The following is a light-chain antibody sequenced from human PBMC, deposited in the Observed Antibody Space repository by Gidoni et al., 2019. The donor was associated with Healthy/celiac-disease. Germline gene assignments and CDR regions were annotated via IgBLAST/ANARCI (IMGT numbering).Light chain of an antibody. CDR3: QQYGSSPWT. CDR1: QSVSSSY. Sequence: EIVLTQSPGTLSLSPGERATLSCRASQSVSSSYLAWYQQKPGQAPRLLIYGASSRATGIPDRFSGRGSGTDFTLTISRMDPEDFAVYYCQQYGSSPWTFGQGTKVEIK. V-gene: IGKV3-20*01. CDR2: GAS. J-gene: IGKJ1*01.